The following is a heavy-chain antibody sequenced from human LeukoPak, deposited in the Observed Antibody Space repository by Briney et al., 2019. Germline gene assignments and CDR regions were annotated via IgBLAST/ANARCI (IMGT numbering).Heavy chain of an antibody. Sequence: GASVKVSCKASGYTFTSYDINWVRRATGQGLEWMGWMNPNSGNTGYAQKFQGRVTMTRNTSTSTAYMELSSLRSEDTAVYYCAIIAAARYGLDCWGQGTLVTVSS. J-gene: IGHJ4*02. CDR2: MNPNSGNT. V-gene: IGHV1-8*01. CDR1: GYTFTSYD. D-gene: IGHD6-13*01. CDR3: AIIAAARYGLDC.